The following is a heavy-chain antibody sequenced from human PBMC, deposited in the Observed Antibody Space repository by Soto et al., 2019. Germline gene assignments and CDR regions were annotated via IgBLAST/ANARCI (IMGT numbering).Heavy chain of an antibody. D-gene: IGHD3-10*01. J-gene: IGHJ6*02. CDR1: GYSFTSYW. V-gene: IGHV5-51*01. CDR3: AREVRGVSYYYGMDV. Sequence: PGESLKISCKGSGYSFTSYWIGWVRQMPGKGLEWMGIIYPGDSDTRYSPSFQGQVTISADKSISTAYLQWSSLKASDTAMYYCAREVRGVSYYYGMDVWGQGTTVTVSS. CDR2: IYPGDSDT.